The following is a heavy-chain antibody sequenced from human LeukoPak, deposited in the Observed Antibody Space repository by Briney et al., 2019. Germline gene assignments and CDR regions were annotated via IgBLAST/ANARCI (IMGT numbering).Heavy chain of an antibody. Sequence: SETLSLTCTVSGGSTSSYYWSWIRQPPGKGLEWIGYIYYSGSTNYNPSLKSRVTISVDTSKNQFSLKLSSVTAADTAVYYCARQYSSSWHDAFDIWGQGTVVTVSS. CDR1: GGSTSSYY. V-gene: IGHV4-59*08. CDR2: IYYSGST. CDR3: ARQYSSSWHDAFDI. D-gene: IGHD6-13*01. J-gene: IGHJ3*02.